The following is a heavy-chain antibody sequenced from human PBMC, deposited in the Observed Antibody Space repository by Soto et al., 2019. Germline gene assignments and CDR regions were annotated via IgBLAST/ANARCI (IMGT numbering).Heavy chain of an antibody. CDR3: ARADRQYCSVSTCYIFDY. CDR1: GGPINSANYY. Sequence: SETLSLTCTVSGGPINSANYYCGWIRQPPGKGLEWSGNVYYRVTTYYNPSLKGRVTISVDTSKNQFSLKVSSVTAADTAMYYCARADRQYCSVSTCYIFDYWGQGTQVTVSS. D-gene: IGHD2-2*02. CDR2: VYYRVTT. J-gene: IGHJ4*02. V-gene: IGHV4-39*07.